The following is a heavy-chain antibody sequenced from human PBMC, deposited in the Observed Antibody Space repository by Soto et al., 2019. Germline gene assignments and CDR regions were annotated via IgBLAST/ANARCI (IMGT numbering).Heavy chain of an antibody. Sequence: QVQLVQSGAEVRKPGSSVKVSCEASGGSFNNYVISWLRQAPGQGLEWMGGIIPNYEAANYAQKFRGQLTITADKATNTAYMELNSLRPEDTATYYCARYWNAGTLYGAFDIWGQGTTVIVS. V-gene: IGHV1-69*06. CDR2: IIPNYEAA. CDR1: GGSFNNYV. J-gene: IGHJ3*02. D-gene: IGHD4-17*01. CDR3: ARYWNAGTLYGAFDI.